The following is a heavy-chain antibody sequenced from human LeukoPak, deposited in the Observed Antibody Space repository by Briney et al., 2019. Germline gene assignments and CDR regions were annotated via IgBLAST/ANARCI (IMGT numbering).Heavy chain of an antibody. CDR2: ISSSSSWI. CDR3: AKESPYYGSGSYYNPDYSDFDY. V-gene: IGHV3-21*04. J-gene: IGHJ4*02. D-gene: IGHD3-10*01. CDR1: EFSFSSYS. Sequence: PGGSLRLSCAASEFSFSSYSMNWVRQAPGKGLEWVSSISSSSSWIFYADSVKGRFTISRDNAKNSLFLQMNSLRAEDTAVYYCAKESPYYGSGSYYNPDYSDFDYWGQGTLVTVSS.